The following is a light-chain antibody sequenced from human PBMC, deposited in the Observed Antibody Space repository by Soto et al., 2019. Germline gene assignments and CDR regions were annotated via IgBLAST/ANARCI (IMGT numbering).Light chain of an antibody. Sequence: EIVMTQSPATLSVSPGERATLSCRASQSVSINLAWYQQKPGQAPRLLIYGASTRATGIPARFSGSGSWTEFTLTISSLQSEDFAVYYCQQYNNWPPWAFGQGTKVDIK. J-gene: IGKJ1*01. CDR1: QSVSIN. V-gene: IGKV3-15*01. CDR3: QQYNNWPPWA. CDR2: GAS.